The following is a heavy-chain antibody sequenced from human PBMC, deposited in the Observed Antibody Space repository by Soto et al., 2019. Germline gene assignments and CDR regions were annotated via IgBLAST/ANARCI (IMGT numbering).Heavy chain of an antibody. CDR3: ARESHDILTGPPWVWYFDL. J-gene: IGHJ2*01. V-gene: IGHV4-34*01. D-gene: IGHD3-9*01. CDR1: GGSFSGYY. Sequence: QVQLQQWGAGPLRPLETLSLTCGVSGGSFSGYYWAWIRQSPGKGLEWIGEINDRGSINYNPSLKSRVSISVDTSENHYSLNVRSVTAADTAVYYCARESHDILTGPPWVWYFDLWGRGTLVTVSS. CDR2: INDRGSI.